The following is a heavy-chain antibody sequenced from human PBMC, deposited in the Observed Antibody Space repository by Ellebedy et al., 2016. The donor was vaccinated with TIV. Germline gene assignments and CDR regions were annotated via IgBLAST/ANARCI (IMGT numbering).Heavy chain of an antibody. D-gene: IGHD2-2*02. CDR1: GFTFSSYW. V-gene: IGHV3-7*03. CDR2: IRQDGSEK. J-gene: IGHJ3*02. Sequence: GGSLRLXXAASGFTFSSYWMSWVRQAPGKGLEWVANIRQDGSEKYYGDSVRGRFTISRDNAKNSLYLQMNSLRAEDTAVYYCARGFPYCSSTSCYIDAFDIWGQGTMVTVSS. CDR3: ARGFPYCSSTSCYIDAFDI.